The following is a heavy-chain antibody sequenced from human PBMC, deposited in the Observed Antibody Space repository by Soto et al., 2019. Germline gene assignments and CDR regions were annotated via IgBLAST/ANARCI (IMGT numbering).Heavy chain of an antibody. J-gene: IGHJ4*02. CDR1: GGSFSNYY. CDR3: ARGPSDIVLVVTATGNYFDY. D-gene: IGHD2-8*02. Sequence: QVPLQQWGAGLLKPSETLSLTCAVYGGSFSNYYWSWIRQPPGKGLEWIGEINHSGSTNYNPSLKSRVTISIDTSKKQFSLKLSSVTAAETAVYYCARGPSDIVLVVTATGNYFDYWGQGTLVTVSS. CDR2: INHSGST. V-gene: IGHV4-34*01.